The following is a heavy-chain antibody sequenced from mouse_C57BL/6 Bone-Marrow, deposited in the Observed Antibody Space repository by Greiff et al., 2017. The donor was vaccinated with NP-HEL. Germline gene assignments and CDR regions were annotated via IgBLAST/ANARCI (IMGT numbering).Heavy chain of an antibody. CDR2: IYPRSGNT. V-gene: IGHV1-81*01. J-gene: IGHJ3*01. CDR1: GYTFTSYG. CDR3: ARYGSTWFAY. D-gene: IGHD1-1*01. Sequence: VQLVESGAELARPGASVKLSCKASGYTFTSYGISWVKQRTGQGLEWIGEIYPRSGNTYYNEKFKGKATLTADKSSSTAYMELRSLTSEDSAVYFCARYGSTWFAYWGQGTLVTVSA.